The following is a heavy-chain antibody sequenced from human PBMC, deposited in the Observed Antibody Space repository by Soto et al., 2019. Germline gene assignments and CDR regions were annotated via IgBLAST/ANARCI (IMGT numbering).Heavy chain of an antibody. Sequence: QVQLHESGPGLVKPSGTLSPTCAVSGGSISTAHSWSWVRQTPGKGLEWIAEIYNSGSANYNPSLKSRVTISVDKSKNQFSLKLISVTAADTAIYFCARAVALPGLFYFDYWGQGTLVTVSS. D-gene: IGHD1-1*01. CDR1: GGSISTAHS. CDR3: ARAVALPGLFYFDY. J-gene: IGHJ4*02. CDR2: IYNSGSA. V-gene: IGHV4-4*02.